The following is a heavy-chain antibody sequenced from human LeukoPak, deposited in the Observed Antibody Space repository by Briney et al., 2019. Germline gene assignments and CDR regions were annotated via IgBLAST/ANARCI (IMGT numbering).Heavy chain of an antibody. V-gene: IGHV1-2*02. CDR2: INPNSGGT. J-gene: IGHJ4*02. Sequence: VASVKVSCKASGYTFTGYYMHWVRQAPAQGLEWMGWINPNSGGTNYAQKFQGRVTMTRDTSISTACMELSRLRSDDTAVYYCARAKVGATVFDYWGQGTLVTVSS. CDR1: GYTFTGYY. CDR3: ARAKVGATVFDY. D-gene: IGHD1-26*01.